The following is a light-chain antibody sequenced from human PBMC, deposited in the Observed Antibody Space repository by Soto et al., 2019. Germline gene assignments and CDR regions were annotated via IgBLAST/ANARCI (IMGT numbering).Light chain of an antibody. CDR1: SSDVGGYNY. V-gene: IGLV2-11*01. CDR2: DVS. CDR3: CSYVGSWV. J-gene: IGLJ2*01. Sequence: QSALTQPRSVSGSPGQSVTISCTGTSSDVGGYNYVSWYQQHPDKAPKLMIYDVSKRPSGVPDRFSGSKSGNTASLTISGLQAEDEADYYCCSYVGSWVFGGGTKVTVL.